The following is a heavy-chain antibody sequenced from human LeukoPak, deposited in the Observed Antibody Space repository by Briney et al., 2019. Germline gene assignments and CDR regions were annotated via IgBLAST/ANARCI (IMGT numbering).Heavy chain of an antibody. CDR2: IYYSGST. D-gene: IGHD6-13*01. V-gene: IGHV4-39*07. Sequence: SETLSLTCTVSGGSISSSSYYWGWIRQPPGKGLEWIGSIYYSGSTNYNPSLKSRATMFVDMSKNQFSLRLSSVTAADTVVYYCARAANTATGTPTLAIDYWGQGTLVTVSS. J-gene: IGHJ4*02. CDR1: GGSISSSSYY. CDR3: ARAANTATGTPTLAIDY.